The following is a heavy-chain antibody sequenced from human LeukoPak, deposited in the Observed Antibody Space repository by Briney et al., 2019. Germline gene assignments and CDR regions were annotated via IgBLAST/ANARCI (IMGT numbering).Heavy chain of an antibody. CDR3: ARDFQGITTFGVAPPGGFDP. Sequence: PSETLSLTCAVYGGSFSGYYWSWIRQPPGKGLEWIGYIYYGGNANYNPSLQSRVTISVDTSKNQFSLQLKSVTAADTALYYCARDFQGITTFGVAPPGGFDPWGQGTLVIVSS. CDR1: GGSFSGYY. CDR2: IYYGGNA. V-gene: IGHV4-59*01. J-gene: IGHJ5*02. D-gene: IGHD3-3*01.